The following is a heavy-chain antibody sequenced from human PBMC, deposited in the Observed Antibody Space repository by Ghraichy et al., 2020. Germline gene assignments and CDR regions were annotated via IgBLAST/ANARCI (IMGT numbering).Heavy chain of an antibody. Sequence: SPTLSLTCAVSGGSISSGGYSWSWIRQPPGKGLEWIGYIYHSGSTYYNPSLKSRVTISVDRSKNQFSLKLSSVTAADTAVYYCARVARYCSITSCYSLLDPWGQGTLVTVSS. D-gene: IGHD2-2*01. CDR3: ARVARYCSITSCYSLLDP. CDR1: GGSISSGGYS. V-gene: IGHV4-30-2*01. J-gene: IGHJ5*02. CDR2: IYHSGST.